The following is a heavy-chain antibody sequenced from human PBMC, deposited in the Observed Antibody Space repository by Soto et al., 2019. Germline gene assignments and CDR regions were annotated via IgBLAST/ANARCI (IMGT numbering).Heavy chain of an antibody. V-gene: IGHV4-31*03. CDR3: AREQRDDFWSGYYVDY. CDR1: GGSISSGGYY. J-gene: IGHJ4*02. CDR2: IYYSGST. D-gene: IGHD3-3*01. Sequence: SETLSLTCTVSGGSISSGGYYWSWIRQHPGKGLEWIGYIYYSGSTYYNPSLKSRVTISVDTSKNQFSLKLSSVTAADTAVYYCAREQRDDFWSGYYVDYWGQGTLVTVSS.